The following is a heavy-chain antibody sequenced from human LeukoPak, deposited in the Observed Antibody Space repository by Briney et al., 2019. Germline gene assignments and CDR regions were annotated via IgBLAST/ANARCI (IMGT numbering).Heavy chain of an antibody. CDR2: INHNGNVN. CDR3: VRGGGLDV. CDR1: GFTFSSYW. Sequence: GGSLKLSCAASGFTFSSYWMNWARQAPGKGLEWVASINHNGNVNYYVDSVKGRFTISRDNAKNSLYLQMSNLRAEDTAVYFCVRGGGLDVWGQGATVTVSS. V-gene: IGHV3-7*03. D-gene: IGHD3-16*01. J-gene: IGHJ6*02.